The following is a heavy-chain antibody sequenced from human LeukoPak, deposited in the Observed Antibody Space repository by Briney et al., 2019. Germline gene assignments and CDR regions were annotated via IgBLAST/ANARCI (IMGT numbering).Heavy chain of an antibody. CDR1: GFTFSNYG. CDR2: ISAYNGDT. V-gene: IGHV1-18*01. Sequence: ASVKVSCKASGFTFSNYGFGWVRQAPGLGLEWMGWISAYNGDTNYAQKVQGRCSMTTDTSTTTAYMELRSLTSDDTAVYFCARIRNYHLLEAFDIWGQGTMLTVSS. J-gene: IGHJ3*02. D-gene: IGHD2-2*01. CDR3: ARIRNYHLLEAFDI.